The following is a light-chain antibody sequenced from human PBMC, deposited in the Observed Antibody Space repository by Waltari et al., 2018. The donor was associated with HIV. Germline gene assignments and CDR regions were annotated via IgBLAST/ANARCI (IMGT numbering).Light chain of an antibody. CDR2: RNN. V-gene: IGLV1-40*01. CDR1: SSHIGAGYA. J-gene: IGLJ3*02. CDR3: QSYDNSLSGLV. Sequence: QSVLTQPPSVSGAPGHRVSISCPGSSSHIGAGYAVHWYQQLPGTAPKLLIYRNNNRPSGVPDRFSGSKSGTSASLAITGLQPEDEADYYCQSYDNSLSGLVFGGGTKLTVL.